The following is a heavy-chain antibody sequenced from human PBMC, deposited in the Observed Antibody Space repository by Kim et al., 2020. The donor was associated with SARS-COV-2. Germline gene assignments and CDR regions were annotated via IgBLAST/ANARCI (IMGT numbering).Heavy chain of an antibody. D-gene: IGHD2-2*01. CDR1: GFTVSSNY. CDR3: ARAPSSTSWAGAFDI. Sequence: GGSLRLSCAASGFTVSSNYMSWVRQAPGKGLEWVSVIYSGGSTYYADSVKGRFTISRDNSKNTLYLQMNSLRAEDTAVYYCARAPSSTSWAGAFDIWGQGTMVTVSS. J-gene: IGHJ3*02. V-gene: IGHV3-53*01. CDR2: IYSGGST.